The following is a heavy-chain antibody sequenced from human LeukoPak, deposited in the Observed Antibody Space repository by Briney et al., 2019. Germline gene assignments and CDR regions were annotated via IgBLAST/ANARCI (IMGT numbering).Heavy chain of an antibody. V-gene: IGHV3-30*04. CDR1: GFTFSSYA. J-gene: IGHJ3*02. D-gene: IGHD3-9*01. CDR2: ISYDGSNK. Sequence: GGSLRLSCAASGFTFSSYAMHWVRQAPGKGLEWAAVISYDGSNKYYADSVRGRFTISRDNSKNTLYLQMNSLRVEDTAVYYCAREYYDILTGYTDDAFDIWGQGTMVTVSS. CDR3: AREYYDILTGYTDDAFDI.